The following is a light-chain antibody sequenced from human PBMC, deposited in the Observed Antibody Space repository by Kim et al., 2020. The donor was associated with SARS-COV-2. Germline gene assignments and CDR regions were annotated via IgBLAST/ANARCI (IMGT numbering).Light chain of an antibody. V-gene: IGLV6-57*03. CDR2: EDD. J-gene: IGLJ2*01. Sequence: GKTVTSSCTRSSGSIDDNYVQWYQQRPGGVPTIVLYEDDQGPSGVSDRFSGSIDNSSHSASLTISGLKTEDEADYYCQSYNRTNVVFGGGTQLTVL. CDR1: SGSIDDNY. CDR3: QSYNRTNVV.